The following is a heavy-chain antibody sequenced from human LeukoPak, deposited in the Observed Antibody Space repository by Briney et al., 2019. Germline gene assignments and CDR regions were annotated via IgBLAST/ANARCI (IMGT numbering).Heavy chain of an antibody. Sequence: SETLSLTCTVPGGSISSSSYYWGWIRQPPGKGLEWIGSIYYSGSTYYNPSLKSRVTISVDTSKNQFSLKLSSVTAADTAVYYCARHIYCSGGSCYSFDYWGQGTLVTVSS. CDR2: IYYSGST. CDR1: GGSISSSSYY. D-gene: IGHD2-15*01. V-gene: IGHV4-39*01. CDR3: ARHIYCSGGSCYSFDY. J-gene: IGHJ4*02.